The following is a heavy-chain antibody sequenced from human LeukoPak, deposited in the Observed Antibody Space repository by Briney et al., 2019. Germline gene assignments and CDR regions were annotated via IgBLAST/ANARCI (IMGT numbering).Heavy chain of an antibody. D-gene: IGHD2-15*01. J-gene: IGHJ4*02. CDR2: IYTSGST. CDR1: GGSFSDYF. Sequence: SQTLSLTCTVYGGSFSDYFWSWIRQPAGKGLEWIGRIYTSGSTNYNPSLKSRVTISVDTSRNQFSLELSSVTAADTAVYYCAREDRYCSGGSCYSWGQGTRVTVSS. CDR3: AREDRYCSGGSCYS. V-gene: IGHV4-4*07.